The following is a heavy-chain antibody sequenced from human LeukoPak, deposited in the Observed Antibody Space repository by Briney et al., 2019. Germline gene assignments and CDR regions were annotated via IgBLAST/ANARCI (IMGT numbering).Heavy chain of an antibody. CDR1: GVTFPKYW. D-gene: IGHD2-2*01. CDR2: IKEDGSDK. CDR3: ARCGYCSSTSCFYGMDV. V-gene: IGHV3-7*01. Sequence: GGSLRLSCAASGVTFPKYWMTWVRQAPGKGLEWVASIKEDGSDKYYVDSVKGRFTISRDNAKNSLYLQMNSLRDEDTAVYYCARCGYCSSTSCFYGMDVWGQGTAVTVSS. J-gene: IGHJ6*02.